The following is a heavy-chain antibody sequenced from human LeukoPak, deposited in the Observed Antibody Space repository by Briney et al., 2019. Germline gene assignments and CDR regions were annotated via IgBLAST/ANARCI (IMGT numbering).Heavy chain of an antibody. J-gene: IGHJ4*02. CDR2: ISGSGFGT. D-gene: IGHD2-2*01. CDR1: GFTFSSYA. Sequence: GGSLRLSCAASGFTFSSYAMSWVRQAPGKGLEWVSAISGSGFGTYYADSVKGRFTIPRDNSKNTLFLQMNSLRAEDTAVYYCAVQLLSYWGQGTLVTVSS. V-gene: IGHV3-23*01. CDR3: AVQLLSY.